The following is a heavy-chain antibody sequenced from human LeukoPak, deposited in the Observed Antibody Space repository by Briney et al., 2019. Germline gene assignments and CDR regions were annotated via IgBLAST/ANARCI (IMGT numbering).Heavy chain of an antibody. CDR1: GLSISSDW. V-gene: IGHV3-74*01. Sequence: GGSLRLSCAASGLSISSDWMHWVRQVPGRGLVWVSRINSDGSSTSYADSVKGRFTISRDNAKNTLYLQMNSLRAEDTAVYYCARGSYGYGNFDYWGQGTLVTVSS. D-gene: IGHD5-18*01. CDR2: INSDGSST. J-gene: IGHJ4*02. CDR3: ARGSYGYGNFDY.